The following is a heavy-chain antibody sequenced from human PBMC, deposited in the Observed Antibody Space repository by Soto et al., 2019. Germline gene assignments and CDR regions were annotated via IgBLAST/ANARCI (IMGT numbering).Heavy chain of an antibody. CDR3: AREPRLLICLGVLHD. Sequence: LTCTVSGGSISSPNFYWSWIRQHPGKGLEWIGHIYYNGTTYYNPTLKSRVSISVDTSKNQFSVKLSSVTAADNAVYYFAREPRLLICLGVLHDRGRGTSVTVSS. CDR1: GGSISSPNFY. V-gene: IGHV4-31*03. CDR2: IYYNGTT. J-gene: IGHJ4*02. D-gene: IGHD3-10*01.